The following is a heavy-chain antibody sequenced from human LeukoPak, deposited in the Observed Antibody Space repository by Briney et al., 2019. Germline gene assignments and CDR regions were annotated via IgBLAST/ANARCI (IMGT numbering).Heavy chain of an antibody. CDR1: GFTFSYYW. CDR2: IKQDGSEK. CDR3: ARGTREPV. D-gene: IGHD1-26*01. J-gene: IGHJ6*02. V-gene: IGHV3-7*05. Sequence: GGSLRLSCAASGFTFSYYWMSWVRQAPGKGLEWVANIKQDGSEKYYVDSVKGRFTISRDNANDSLYLQMNSLRAEDTAVCYCARGTREPVWGQGTTVTVSS.